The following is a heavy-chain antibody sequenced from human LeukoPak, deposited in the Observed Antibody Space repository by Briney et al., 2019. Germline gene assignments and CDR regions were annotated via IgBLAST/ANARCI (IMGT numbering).Heavy chain of an antibody. CDR1: RFSFSDYA. Sequence: PGGSLRLSCAASRFSFSDYAMSWVRQAQGKGLEWVSAISGSGDKTYYADSVEGRFTISRDKPKNTLYLQMSSLRADDTAVYYCGKTTTGYSSGQKPAWPVDYWGQGTLVTVSS. CDR2: ISGSGDKT. CDR3: GKTTTGYSSGQKPAWPVDY. D-gene: IGHD6-19*01. V-gene: IGHV3-23*01. J-gene: IGHJ4*02.